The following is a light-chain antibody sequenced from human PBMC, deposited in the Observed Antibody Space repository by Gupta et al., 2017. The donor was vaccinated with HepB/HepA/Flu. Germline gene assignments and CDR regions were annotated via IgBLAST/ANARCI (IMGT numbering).Light chain of an antibody. V-gene: IGLV4-60*03. J-gene: IGLJ2*01. CDR3: ETWDSNTRV. CDR1: SGHSSYI. Sequence: QPVLTQSSSASASLGSSVKLTCTLSSGHSSYIIAWHQQQPGKAPRYLMKLECSGSYNKGSGVPDRFSGSSSGADRYLTVSNLQSEDEADYYCETWDSNTRVFGGGTKLTVL. CDR2: LECSGSY.